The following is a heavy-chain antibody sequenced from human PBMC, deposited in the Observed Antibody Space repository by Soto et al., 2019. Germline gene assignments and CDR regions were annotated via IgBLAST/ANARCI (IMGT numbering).Heavy chain of an antibody. J-gene: IGHJ5*02. CDR1: GFTFSSYG. V-gene: IGHV3-33*01. CDR3: ARSLYGFCSGYQHNQGGNWFHP. Sequence: GGSLRLSCAASGFTFSSYGMHWVRQAPGKGLEWVAVIWYDGSNKYYADSVKGRFTISRDNSKNTLYLQMNSLRAEDTAVYYCARSLYGFCSGYQHNQGGNWFHPWGQGTLVTVSS. CDR2: IWYDGSNK. D-gene: IGHD3-3*01.